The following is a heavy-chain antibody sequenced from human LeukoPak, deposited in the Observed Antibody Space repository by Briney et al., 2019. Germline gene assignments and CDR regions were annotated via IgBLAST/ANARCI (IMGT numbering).Heavy chain of an antibody. D-gene: IGHD1-26*01. CDR3: ARSSGSYHLGGRRTLYYFDY. Sequence: PSETLSLTCTVSGGSISSSSYYWGWIRQPPGRGLEWIGSIYYSGSTYYNPSLKSRVTISVDTSKNQFSLKLSSVTAADTAVYYCARSSGSYHLGGRRTLYYFDYWGQGTLVTVSS. CDR2: IYYSGST. J-gene: IGHJ4*02. V-gene: IGHV4-39*01. CDR1: GGSISSSSYY.